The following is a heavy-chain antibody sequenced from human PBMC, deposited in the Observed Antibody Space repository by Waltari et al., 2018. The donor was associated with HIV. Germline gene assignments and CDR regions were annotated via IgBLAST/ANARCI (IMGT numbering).Heavy chain of an antibody. V-gene: IGHV3-23*01. J-gene: IGHJ4*02. D-gene: IGHD6-13*01. Sequence: EVQLLESGGGLVQPGGSLRLSCAASGFTLTNYAMTWVRQAPGKGLEWVSGIQGVSGRTYYADSVKGRFTISRDNSKNTLYLQMNSLSLDDTAVYYCANTPGIGGYWGQGTLVTVSS. CDR3: ANTPGIGGY. CDR1: GFTLTNYA. CDR2: IQGVSGRT.